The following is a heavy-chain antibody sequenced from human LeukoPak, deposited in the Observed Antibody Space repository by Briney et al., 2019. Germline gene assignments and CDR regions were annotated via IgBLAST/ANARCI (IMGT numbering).Heavy chain of an antibody. CDR3: ATGRRITMIVVAHGAFDI. Sequence: GASVWVSCKASGYTFTSYYMHWVRQAPGQGLEWMGIINPSGGSTSYAQKFQGRVTMTRDTSTSTVYMELSSLRSEDTAVYYCATGRRITMIVVAHGAFDIWGQGTLVTVSS. CDR2: INPSGGST. CDR1: GYTFTSYY. J-gene: IGHJ4*02. V-gene: IGHV1-46*01. D-gene: IGHD3-22*01.